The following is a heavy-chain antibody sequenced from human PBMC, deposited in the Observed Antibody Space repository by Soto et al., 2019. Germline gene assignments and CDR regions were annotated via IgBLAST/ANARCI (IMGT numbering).Heavy chain of an antibody. D-gene: IGHD2-15*01. J-gene: IGHJ4*02. Sequence: QVQLVQSGAEVKKPGASVKVSCKASGYTFSSYAMHWVRQAPGQRLEWMGWINAGNGNTKYSQKFQGRVTITRDTSASIAYMELSSLRSEDTAVYYCARGPYCSGGSCYSTRLDYWGQGTLVTVSS. CDR1: GYTFSSYA. CDR3: ARGPYCSGGSCYSTRLDY. CDR2: INAGNGNT. V-gene: IGHV1-3*01.